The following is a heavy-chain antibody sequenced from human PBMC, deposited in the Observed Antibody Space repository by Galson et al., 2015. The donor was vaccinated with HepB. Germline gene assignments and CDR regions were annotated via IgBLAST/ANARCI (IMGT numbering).Heavy chain of an antibody. V-gene: IGHV3-23*01. CDR3: AKVPIRFLGGLEWLVNFDY. J-gene: IGHJ4*02. CDR1: GFTFSSFA. Sequence: SLRLSCAASGFTFSSFAMSWVRQAPGKGLGWVSGISGSGGSTYYAASVKGRFTISRGNSKNTLYLQMNSLRGEDTAVYYCAKVPIRFLGGLEWLVNFDYWGQGTLVTVSS. CDR2: ISGSGGST. D-gene: IGHD3-3*01.